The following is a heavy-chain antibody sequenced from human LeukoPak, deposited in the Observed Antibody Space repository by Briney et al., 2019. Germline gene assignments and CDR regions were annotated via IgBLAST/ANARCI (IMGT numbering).Heavy chain of an antibody. Sequence: ASVKDSCKASGYTFTSYGISWVRQAPGQGLEWMGWISAYNGNTNCAQKLQGRVTMTTDTSTSTAYMELRSLRSDDTAVYYCARDHEFCRSTSCYAIDYWGQGTLVTVSS. J-gene: IGHJ4*02. CDR2: ISAYNGNT. V-gene: IGHV1-18*01. D-gene: IGHD2-2*01. CDR1: GYTFTSYG. CDR3: ARDHEFCRSTSCYAIDY.